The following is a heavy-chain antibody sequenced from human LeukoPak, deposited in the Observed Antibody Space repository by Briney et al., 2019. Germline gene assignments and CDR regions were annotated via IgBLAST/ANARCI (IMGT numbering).Heavy chain of an antibody. D-gene: IGHD4-17*01. CDR1: GFNFSAYS. Sequence: GGSLRLSCAASGFNFSAYSMNGVGQAPGRGVGWVSYISRSSDAIYDADSVKGRFTISRDNAKNLFFLQMTSLGVEDTALYYCARGDSDHYITLDYWGQGTLVTVSS. J-gene: IGHJ4*02. CDR3: ARGDSDHYITLDY. V-gene: IGHV3-48*01. CDR2: ISRSSDAI.